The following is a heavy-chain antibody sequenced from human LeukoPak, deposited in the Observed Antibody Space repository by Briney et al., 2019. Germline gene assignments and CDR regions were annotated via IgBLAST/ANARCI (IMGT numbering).Heavy chain of an antibody. CDR2: ISSSSSYI. V-gene: IGHV3-21*01. CDR1: GFTFSSYS. D-gene: IGHD5-18*01. CDR3: ARDSRGDSYVPDAFDI. Sequence: GGSLRLSCAASGFTFSSYSMNWVRQAPGKGLGWVSSISSSSSYINYADSVKGRFTISRDNDKNSLYLQMNSLRAEDTAVYYCARDSRGDSYVPDAFDIWGQGTMVTVSS. J-gene: IGHJ3*02.